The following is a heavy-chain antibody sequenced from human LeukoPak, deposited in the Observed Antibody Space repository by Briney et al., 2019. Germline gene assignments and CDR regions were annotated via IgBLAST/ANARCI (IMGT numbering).Heavy chain of an antibody. J-gene: IGHJ3*02. Sequence: SQTLSLTCAVSGGSISSGGYSWSWIRQPPGKGLERIGYIYHSGSTYYNPSLRSRVTISVDRSKNQFSLKLSSVTAADTAVYYCARGGDHGFPDAFDIWGQGTMVTVSS. D-gene: IGHD3-10*01. CDR3: ARGGDHGFPDAFDI. CDR1: GGSISSGGYS. V-gene: IGHV4-30-2*01. CDR2: IYHSGST.